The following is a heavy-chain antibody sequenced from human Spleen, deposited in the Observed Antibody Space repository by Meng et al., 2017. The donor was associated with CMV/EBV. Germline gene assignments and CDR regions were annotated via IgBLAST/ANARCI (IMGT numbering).Heavy chain of an antibody. CDR3: ARGGDYYGMDV. CDR2: IYSGGAT. Sequence: GGSLRLSCAASGVNFDDYGMSWVRQAPGKGLEWVSTIYSGGATYYADSVKGRFTISRDTSTKTVYLQMNSLSAEDSAVYYCARGGDYYGMDVWGQGTTVTVSS. CDR1: GVNFDDYG. V-gene: IGHV3-53*01. D-gene: IGHD3-16*01. J-gene: IGHJ6*02.